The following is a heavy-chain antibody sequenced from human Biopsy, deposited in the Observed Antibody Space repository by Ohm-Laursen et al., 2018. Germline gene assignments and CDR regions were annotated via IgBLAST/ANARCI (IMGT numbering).Heavy chain of an antibody. CDR1: GDSISSYY. V-gene: IGHV4-59*01. CDR3: ARDRGYYSDRTVPGYFDL. D-gene: IGHD3-22*01. CDR2: VYYTGST. Sequence: SDTPSLTCTVSGDSISSYYWSWIRQSPGKGLEWIGYVYYTGSTGYNPSLQSRVTISVDTSKNHFSLRLRSVTPADTAIYYCARDRGYYSDRTVPGYFDLWGRGTLVTVSS. J-gene: IGHJ2*01.